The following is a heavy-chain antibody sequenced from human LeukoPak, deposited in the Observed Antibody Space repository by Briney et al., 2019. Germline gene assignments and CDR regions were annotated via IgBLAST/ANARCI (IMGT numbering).Heavy chain of an antibody. Sequence: GGSLRLSCAASGLTFSSYGMHWVRQAPGKGLEWVAVISYDGSNKFYADSVKGRFAISRDNSKNTLYLQMNSLRGYDSAVYYCARPLSNGYFHDSGGYYPYAMDVWGQGTTVTVSS. J-gene: IGHJ6*02. CDR3: ARPLSNGYFHDSGGYYPYAMDV. CDR2: ISYDGSNK. V-gene: IGHV3-30*03. CDR1: GLTFSSYG. D-gene: IGHD3-22*01.